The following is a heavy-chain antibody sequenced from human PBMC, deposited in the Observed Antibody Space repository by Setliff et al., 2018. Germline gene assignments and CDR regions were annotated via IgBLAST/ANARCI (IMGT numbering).Heavy chain of an antibody. J-gene: IGHJ4*02. CDR3: IDGRNRAWGVY. CDR1: GGSFSGYY. D-gene: IGHD7-27*01. CDR2: VNPDGSGK. Sequence: ETLSLTCAVYGGSFSGYYWRWVRQAPGKGLEWVANVNPDGSGKYYVDSVKGRFTISRDNAKNSLYLQMDSLRVEDTAVYYCIDGRNRAWGVYWGQGTLVTVPS. V-gene: IGHV3-7*01.